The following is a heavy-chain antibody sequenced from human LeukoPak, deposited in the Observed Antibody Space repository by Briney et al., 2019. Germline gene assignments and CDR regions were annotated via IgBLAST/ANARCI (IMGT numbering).Heavy chain of an antibody. CDR3: ARSGYPGRLLDY. D-gene: IGHD3-3*01. CDR1: DGSISSSSYY. CDR2: IYYSGST. J-gene: IGHJ4*02. Sequence: PSETLSLTCTVPDGSISSSSYYWDWIRQPPGKGLEWIGSIYYSGSTYYNPSLKSRVTISVDTSKNQFSLKLSSVTAADTAVYYCARSGYPGRLLDYWGQGTLVTVSS. V-gene: IGHV4-39*07.